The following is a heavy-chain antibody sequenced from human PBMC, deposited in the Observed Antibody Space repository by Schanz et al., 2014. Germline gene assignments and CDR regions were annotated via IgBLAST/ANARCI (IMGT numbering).Heavy chain of an antibody. CDR2: IWYDGSKK. CDR1: GFTFSSYG. V-gene: IGHV3-33*01. Sequence: RQSCAASGFTFSSYGMHWVHQAPGKGLEWVAVIWYDGSKKYYADSGKGRVTISRDNSKNTLYLQMNGLRAEDTAVYYCARGEGVAVAGRYAEYRGQGNLVDVSP. J-gene: IGHJ4*02. D-gene: IGHD6-13*01. CDR3: ARGEGVAVAGRYAEY.